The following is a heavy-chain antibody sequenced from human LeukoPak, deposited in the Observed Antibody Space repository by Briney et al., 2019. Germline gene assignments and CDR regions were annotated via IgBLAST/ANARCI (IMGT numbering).Heavy chain of an antibody. J-gene: IGHJ3*01. D-gene: IGHD2/OR15-2a*01. CDR3: ARTTYGNPRAFDL. CDR2: IYYSGST. CDR1: GGSISNYY. Sequence: SETLSLTCTVSGGSISNYYWSWIRQAPGKGLEWIGYIYYSGSTNYNPSLKSRVAMSLEKSKNQFSLRLTSVTAADTAVYYCARTTYGNPRAFDLWGQGTVVTVSS. V-gene: IGHV4-59*12.